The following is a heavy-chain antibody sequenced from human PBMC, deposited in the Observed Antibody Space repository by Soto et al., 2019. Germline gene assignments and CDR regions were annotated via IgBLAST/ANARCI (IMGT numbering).Heavy chain of an antibody. Sequence: PGGSLRLSCAASGFTFSGSVMHWVRQASGKGLEWVGRIRSKANNYATAYAASVKGRFTISREDSKNMAFLQMNSLKIEDTAVYYCLSPEYCSGTSCLGYWGQGTLVTVSS. CDR1: GFTFSGSV. CDR2: IRSKANNYAT. V-gene: IGHV3-73*01. CDR3: LSPEYCSGTSCLGY. J-gene: IGHJ4*02. D-gene: IGHD2-2*01.